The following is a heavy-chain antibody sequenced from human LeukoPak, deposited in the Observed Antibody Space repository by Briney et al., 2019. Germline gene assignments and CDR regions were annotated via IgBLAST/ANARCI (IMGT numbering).Heavy chain of an antibody. J-gene: IGHJ4*02. CDR3: ARVPVWYSSSWYGDY. CDR1: GFTFSSYA. D-gene: IGHD6-13*01. CDR2: ISYDGSNK. Sequence: PGGSLRLSCAASGFTFSSYAMHWVRQAPGKGLEWVAIISYDGSNKYYADSVKGRFTISRDNSKNTLYLQMNSPRVEDTAVYYCARVPVWYSSSWYGDYWGQGTLVTVSS. V-gene: IGHV3-30-3*01.